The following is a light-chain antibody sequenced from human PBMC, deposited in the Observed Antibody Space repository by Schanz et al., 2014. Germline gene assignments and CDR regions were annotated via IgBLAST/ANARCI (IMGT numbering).Light chain of an antibody. Sequence: QSALTQPASVSGSPGQSITISCTGTSSDVGGYNYVSWYQHHPGKAPKFMIYDVSNRPSGVSNRFSGSKSGNTASLTISGLQPEDEADYYCSSYTPSTTLVVFGGGTKLTVL. J-gene: IGLJ3*02. V-gene: IGLV2-14*03. CDR3: SSYTPSTTLVV. CDR1: SSDVGGYNY. CDR2: DVS.